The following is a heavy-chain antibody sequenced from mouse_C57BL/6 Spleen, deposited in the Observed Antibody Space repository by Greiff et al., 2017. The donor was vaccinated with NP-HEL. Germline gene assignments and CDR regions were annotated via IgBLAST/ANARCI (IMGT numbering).Heavy chain of an antibody. CDR1: GYTFTDYE. CDR3: TRLSPNWAWFAY. D-gene: IGHD4-1*01. Sequence: VHLVESGAELVRPGASVTLSCKASGYTFTDYEMHWVKQTPVHGLEWIGAIDPETGGTAYNQKFKGKAILTADKSSSTAYMELRSLTSEDSAVYYCTRLSPNWAWFAYWGQGTLVTVSA. J-gene: IGHJ3*01. V-gene: IGHV1-15*01. CDR2: IDPETGGT.